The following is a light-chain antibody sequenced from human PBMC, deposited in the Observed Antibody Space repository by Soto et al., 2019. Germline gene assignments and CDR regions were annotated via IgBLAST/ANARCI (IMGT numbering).Light chain of an antibody. J-gene: IGKJ2*01. CDR1: QSVSSN. CDR3: QQYSWPPLYT. Sequence: EIVMTQSPVTLSVSPGERATLSCRASQSVSSNLAWYQQKPGQAPRLLIYAASTRATGIPARFSGSGSGTDFTLTISSLQSEDSAVYYCQQYSWPPLYTFGQGTKLEIK. CDR2: AAS. V-gene: IGKV3-15*01.